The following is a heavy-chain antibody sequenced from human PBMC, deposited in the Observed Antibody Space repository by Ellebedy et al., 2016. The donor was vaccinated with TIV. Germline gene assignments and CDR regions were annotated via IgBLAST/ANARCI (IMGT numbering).Heavy chain of an antibody. CDR1: GYTFTAYY. Sequence: AASVKVSCKASGYTFTAYYIHWVRQAPGQGLEWMGIINPSGGSTVYEQKFQGRVTMTRDTSTRTVYMDLNSLRSEDTAAYYCARGDGSSVRDAFDIWGQGTMVTVSS. D-gene: IGHD3-22*01. J-gene: IGHJ3*02. CDR2: INPSGGST. CDR3: ARGDGSSVRDAFDI. V-gene: IGHV1-46*01.